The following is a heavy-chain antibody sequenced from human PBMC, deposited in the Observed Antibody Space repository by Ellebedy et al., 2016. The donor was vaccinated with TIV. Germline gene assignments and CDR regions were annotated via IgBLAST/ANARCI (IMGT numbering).Heavy chain of an antibody. Sequence: GESLKISCAASGFTFSDYWMNWVRQAPGKGLEWVANIKPGGNEKFYVGSVVGRFTISRDNANNSLYLQMDSLRAEDTAVYYCTKRGVGWAAFDIWGPGTMVTVSS. D-gene: IGHD6-19*01. J-gene: IGHJ3*02. CDR3: TKRGVGWAAFDI. V-gene: IGHV3-7*03. CDR1: GFTFSDYW. CDR2: IKPGGNEK.